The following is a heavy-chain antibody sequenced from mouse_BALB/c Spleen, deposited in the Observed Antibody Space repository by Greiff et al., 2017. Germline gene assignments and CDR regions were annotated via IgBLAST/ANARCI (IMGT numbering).Heavy chain of an antibody. CDR1: GFTFSSYT. CDR2: ISSGGSYT. Sequence: EVMLVESGGGLVKPGGSLKLSCAASGFTFSSYTMSWVRQTPEKRLEWVATISSGGSYTYYPDSVKGRFTISRDNAKNTLYLQMSSLKSEDTAMYYCTRDEGYGNFVYWGQGTTLTVSS. D-gene: IGHD2-10*02. CDR3: TRDEGYGNFVY. J-gene: IGHJ2*01. V-gene: IGHV5-6-4*01.